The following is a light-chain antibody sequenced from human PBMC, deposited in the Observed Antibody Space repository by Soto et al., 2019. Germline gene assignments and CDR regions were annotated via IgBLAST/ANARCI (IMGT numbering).Light chain of an antibody. CDR2: DAS. J-gene: IGKJ1*01. V-gene: IGKV3-11*01. CDR3: QQRSVPVT. CDR1: QSVSSY. Sequence: EIVLTQSPATLSLSPGERATLSCRASQSVSSYLAWYQQKPGQAPRLLIYDASNRATGIPARFSGSGSGTDFTLTISSLEPEDFAVYYCQQRSVPVTFGQGTKVDIK.